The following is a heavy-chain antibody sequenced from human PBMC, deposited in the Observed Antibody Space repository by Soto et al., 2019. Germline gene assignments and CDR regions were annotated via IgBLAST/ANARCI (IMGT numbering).Heavy chain of an antibody. CDR1: GYTFTGYY. Sequence: ASVKVSCKASGYTFTGYYMHWVRQAPGQRLEWMGWINANNGNTKYAQKFQGRVTMTRDTSASTAYMELSSLRSEDTAVYYCARKRVTSPGSFDIWGQGTMVTVSS. CDR2: INANNGNT. CDR3: ARKRVTSPGSFDI. J-gene: IGHJ3*02. V-gene: IGHV1-3*01.